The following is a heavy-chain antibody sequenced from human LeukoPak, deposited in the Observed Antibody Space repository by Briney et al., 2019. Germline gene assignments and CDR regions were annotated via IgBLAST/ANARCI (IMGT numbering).Heavy chain of an antibody. CDR1: GGSISNYY. D-gene: IGHD5-18*01. J-gene: IGHJ4*02. V-gene: IGHV4-59*01. Sequence: SETLSLTCTVSGGSISNYYWSWIRQPPGKGLEWIGFIYKSETTSYSPSLQSRVTISVDTSKSQFCLKLSSVTAADTAVYYCARGVGYSYGLDYWGQGTPVIVSS. CDR2: IYKSETT. CDR3: ARGVGYSYGLDY.